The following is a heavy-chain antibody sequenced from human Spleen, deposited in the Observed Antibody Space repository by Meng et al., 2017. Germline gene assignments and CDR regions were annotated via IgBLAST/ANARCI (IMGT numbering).Heavy chain of an antibody. CDR1: GYTFTSYD. J-gene: IGHJ4*02. Sequence: ASVKVSCKASGYTFTSYDINWVRQATGQGLEWMGWMNPNSGNTGYAQKFQGRVTMTRNTSISTAYMELSSLRSEDTAVYYCARVRKYYDILTGYFLMYFDYWGQGTLVTVSS. CDR2: MNPNSGNT. CDR3: ARVRKYYDILTGYFLMYFDY. D-gene: IGHD3-9*01. V-gene: IGHV1-8*01.